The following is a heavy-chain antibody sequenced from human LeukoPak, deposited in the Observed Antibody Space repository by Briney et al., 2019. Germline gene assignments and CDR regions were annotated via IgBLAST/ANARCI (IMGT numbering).Heavy chain of an antibody. CDR3: ARGYLVDDAFDI. D-gene: IGHD3-10*01. V-gene: IGHV1-2*02. CDR1: GYTFSDYA. J-gene: IGHJ3*02. Sequence: ASVKVSCKASGYTFSDYAIHWVRQAPGQGLEWMGWVNPNTGGTSYAQKFQGRVTMTRDTSISTAYMQLSRLRSDDTAVYYCARGYLVDDAFDIWGQGTMVTVSS. CDR2: VNPNTGGT.